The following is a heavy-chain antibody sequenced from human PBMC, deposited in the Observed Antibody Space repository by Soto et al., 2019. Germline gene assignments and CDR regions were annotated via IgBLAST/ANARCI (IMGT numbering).Heavy chain of an antibody. CDR3: ARDRLRYFDI. J-gene: IGHJ3*02. D-gene: IGHD3-9*01. CDR2: ISYDGSNK. V-gene: IGHV3-30-3*01. Sequence: QVQLVESGGGVVQPGRSLRLSCAASGFTFSSYAMHWVRQAPGKGLEWVAVISYDGSNKYYADSVKGRFTISRDNSKNTLYLRMNSMRAEDTAVYYCARDRLRYFDIWGQGTMVTVSS. CDR1: GFTFSSYA.